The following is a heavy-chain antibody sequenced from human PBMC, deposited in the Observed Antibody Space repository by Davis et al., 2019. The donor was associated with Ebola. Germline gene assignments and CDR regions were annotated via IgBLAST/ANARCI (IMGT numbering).Heavy chain of an antibody. D-gene: IGHD1-26*01. V-gene: IGHV1-69*13. J-gene: IGHJ6*02. CDR2: IIPIFGTA. CDR1: VGTFSSYA. Sequence: SSVNVSCKASVGTFSSYAISWVRQAPGQGLEWMGGIIPIFGTANYAQKFQGRVTITADESTSTAYMELSSLRSEDTAVYYCAGSRLGYYYGMDVWGQGTTVTVSS. CDR3: AGSRLGYYYGMDV.